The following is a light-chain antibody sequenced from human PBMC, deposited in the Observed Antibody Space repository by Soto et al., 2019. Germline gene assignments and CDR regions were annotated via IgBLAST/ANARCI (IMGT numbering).Light chain of an antibody. CDR2: KAS. CDR1: QTISSW. Sequence: DSQMTQAPSTLSGSVGDRVTITCRCSQTISSWLARYPQKPGKAPKLLIYKASTLKSGVSSRFSGSGSGTEFSLTICTPQSEEFAIYYCQHYNDCPPWTFGQGTKG. J-gene: IGKJ1*01. V-gene: IGKV1-5*03. CDR3: QHYNDCPPWT.